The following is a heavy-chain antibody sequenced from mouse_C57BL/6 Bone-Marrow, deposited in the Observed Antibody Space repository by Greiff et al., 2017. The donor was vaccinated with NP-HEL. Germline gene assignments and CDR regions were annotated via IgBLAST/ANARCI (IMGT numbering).Heavy chain of an antibody. D-gene: IGHD1-1*01. Sequence: EVKVVESGGGLVKPGGSLKLSCAASGFTFSDYGMHWVRQAPEKGLEWVAYISSGSSTIYYADTVKGRFTISRDNAKNTLFLQMTSLRSEDTAMYYCARGYYGPRDWYFDVWGTGTTVTVSS. J-gene: IGHJ1*03. CDR3: ARGYYGPRDWYFDV. CDR1: GFTFSDYG. CDR2: ISSGSSTI. V-gene: IGHV5-17*01.